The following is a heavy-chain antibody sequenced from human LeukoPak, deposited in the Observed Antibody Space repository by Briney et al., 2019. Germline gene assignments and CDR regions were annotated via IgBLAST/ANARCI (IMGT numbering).Heavy chain of an antibody. D-gene: IGHD3-3*01. CDR1: GGSISSYY. J-gene: IGHJ6*02. CDR3: ARGRGGVVIITYYYYYGMDV. Sequence: SETLSLTCTVSGGSISSYYWSWIRQPPGKGLEWIGYIYYSGTTNYNPSLKSRVTISVDTSKNQFSLKLSSVTAADTAVYYCARGRGGVVIITYYYYYGMDVWGQGTTVTVSS. CDR2: IYYSGTT. V-gene: IGHV4-59*12.